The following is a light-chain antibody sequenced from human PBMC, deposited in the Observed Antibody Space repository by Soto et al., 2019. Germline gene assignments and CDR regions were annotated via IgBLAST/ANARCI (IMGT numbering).Light chain of an antibody. CDR1: QSVRNNY. CDR3: QQYGSSGT. V-gene: IGKV3-20*01. Sequence: EIVLTQSPGTLSLSPGERATLSCRASQSVRNNYLAWYQQKPGQAPRLLIYGAANRATGIPDRCSGIGSGTDFTLTISRLEREDFAVYYCQQYGSSGTFGQGTNVENK. CDR2: GAA. J-gene: IGKJ1*01.